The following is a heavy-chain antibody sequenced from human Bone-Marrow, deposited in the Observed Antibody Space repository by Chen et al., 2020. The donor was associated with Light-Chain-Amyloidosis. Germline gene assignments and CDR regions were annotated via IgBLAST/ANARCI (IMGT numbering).Heavy chain of an antibody. J-gene: IGHJ1*01. CDR1: GFTFSTYS. Sequence: EVQLVESGGGLVQPGGSLRLSCAASGFTFSTYSINWVRQAPGKGLEWVSYISSSSSAIYYADSVKGRFTVSRDNAKNSVYLQMNSLRDEDTAVYYCARVTPISCGPDCSSPFQHWGQGTLVTVS. CDR3: ARVTPISCGPDCSSPFQH. V-gene: IGHV3-48*02. CDR2: ISSSSSAI. D-gene: IGHD2-21*02.